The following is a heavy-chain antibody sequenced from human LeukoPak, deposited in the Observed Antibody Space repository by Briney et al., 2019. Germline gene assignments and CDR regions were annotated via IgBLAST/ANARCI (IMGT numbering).Heavy chain of an antibody. CDR2: INPNGGGA. CDR3: ARDLGASSWYDEFYFDY. CDR1: GYSFTGYY. Sequence: GASVKVSCKASGYSFTGYYLHWVRQAPGQGLEWMGWINPNGGGAKYAQTFQGRVTMTRDTSISTAYMELSRLRPDDTAVYFCARDLGASSWYDEFYFDYWGQGTLVTVSS. J-gene: IGHJ4*02. V-gene: IGHV1-2*02. D-gene: IGHD6-13*01.